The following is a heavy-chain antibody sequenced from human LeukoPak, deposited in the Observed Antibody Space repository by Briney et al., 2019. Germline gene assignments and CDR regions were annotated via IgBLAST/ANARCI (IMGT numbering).Heavy chain of an antibody. Sequence: GESLKISCKASGYRLRNYWIAWVRQMPGKGLEWMGIIYLGDSDTKYSPSFQGQVTISADKSIGTAYVDWSSLKASDTAMYYCARLEGLQLRASFDYWGQGTQVTVSS. D-gene: IGHD1-1*01. CDR1: GYRLRNYW. V-gene: IGHV5-51*01. J-gene: IGHJ4*02. CDR3: ARLEGLQLRASFDY. CDR2: IYLGDSDT.